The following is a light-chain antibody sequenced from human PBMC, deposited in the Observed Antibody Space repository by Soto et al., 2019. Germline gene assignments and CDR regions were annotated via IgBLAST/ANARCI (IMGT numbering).Light chain of an antibody. Sequence: QSALTQPASVSGSPGQSITISCTGSSSDIGYDYVSWYQQHPGKAPNLMIYEVSNRPSGVSNRFSGSKSGNTASLTISGLQAEDEADYYCSLYTSSSTVVFGGGTKVTVL. J-gene: IGLJ2*01. CDR2: EVS. V-gene: IGLV2-14*01. CDR3: SLYTSSSTVV. CDR1: SSDIGYDY.